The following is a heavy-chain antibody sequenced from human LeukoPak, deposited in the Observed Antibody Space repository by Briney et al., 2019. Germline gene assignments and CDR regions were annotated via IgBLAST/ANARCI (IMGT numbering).Heavy chain of an antibody. Sequence: ASVKVSCKASGYTFTNYYMHWVRQAPGQGLEWMGWINPNSGGTNYAQKFQGRVTMTRDTSISTAYMALSRLSSDDTAVYYCARQSGYNYAYDYWGQGTLVTVSS. V-gene: IGHV1-2*02. D-gene: IGHD5-18*01. CDR3: ARQSGYNYAYDY. CDR1: GYTFTNYY. J-gene: IGHJ4*02. CDR2: INPNSGGT.